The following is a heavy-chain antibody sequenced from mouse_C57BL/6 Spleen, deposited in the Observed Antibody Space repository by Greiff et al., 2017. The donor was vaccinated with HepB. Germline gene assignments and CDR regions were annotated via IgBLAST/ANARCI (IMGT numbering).Heavy chain of an antibody. CDR2: IYPGSGST. Sequence: QVQLQQPGAELVKPGASVKMSCKASGYTFTSYWITWVKQRPGQGLEWIGDIYPGSGSTNYNEKFKSKATLTVDTSSSTAYMQLSSLTSEDSAVYYCARKEANWVAMDYWGQGTSVTVSS. CDR3: ARKEANWVAMDY. D-gene: IGHD4-1*01. V-gene: IGHV1-55*01. J-gene: IGHJ4*01. CDR1: GYTFTSYW.